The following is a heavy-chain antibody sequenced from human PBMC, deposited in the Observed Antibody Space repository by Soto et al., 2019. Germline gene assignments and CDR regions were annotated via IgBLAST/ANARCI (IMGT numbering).Heavy chain of an antibody. D-gene: IGHD3-3*01. V-gene: IGHV3-48*01. CDR3: ASLPFWSGYYTPYYYYYYMDV. CDR1: GFTFSSYS. J-gene: IGHJ6*03. CDR2: ISSSSSTI. Sequence: GGSLRLSCAASGFTFSSYSMNWVRQAPGKGLEWVSYISSSSSTIYYADSVKGRFTISRDNAKNSLYLQMNSLRAEDTAVYYCASLPFWSGYYTPYYYYYYMDVWGKGTTVTVSS.